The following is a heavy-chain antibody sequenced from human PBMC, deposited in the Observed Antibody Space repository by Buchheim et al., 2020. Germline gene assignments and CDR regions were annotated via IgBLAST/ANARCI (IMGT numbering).Heavy chain of an antibody. V-gene: IGHV4-31*03. CDR3: ARGTPRYYFDF. CDR1: GDSMEGGGFY. J-gene: IGHJ4*02. Sequence: QVQLQESGPGLVKPSQTLSLTCTVSGDSMEGGGFYWNWIRQHPGMGLEFIGYMYNSGSTYFNPSLRSRVTISADTSKNQFSLKLSSVTAADTVVYFCARGTPRYYFDFWGQGTL. CDR2: MYNSGST. D-gene: IGHD3-10*01.